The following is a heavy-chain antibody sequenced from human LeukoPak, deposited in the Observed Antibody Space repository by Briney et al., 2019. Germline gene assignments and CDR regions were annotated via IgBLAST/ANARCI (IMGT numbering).Heavy chain of an antibody. D-gene: IGHD2-8*02. Sequence: SETLSLTCTVSGGSISSYYWSWIRQPAGKGLEWFGRIYTRGSTNYNPSLKSRVTISVDTSKNQFSLKLSSVTAADTAVYYCARDPLVVTDYYFDYWGQGTLVTVSS. CDR1: GGSISSYY. CDR3: ARDPLVVTDYYFDY. J-gene: IGHJ4*02. V-gene: IGHV4-4*07. CDR2: IYTRGST.